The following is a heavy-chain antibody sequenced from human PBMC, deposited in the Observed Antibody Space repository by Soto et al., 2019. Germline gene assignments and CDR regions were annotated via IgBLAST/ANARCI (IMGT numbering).Heavy chain of an antibody. CDR1: GATFSTTG. J-gene: IGHJ5*01. Sequence: QVQLVQSGAEVRKPGSSLRVSCKSSGATFSTTGISWVRQAPGQGLEWMGGIIPLFGTPKYARKFQGRVSITADESTNTVYMELNSLRPEDAAVYYCARASPVICGGDPCYRLDSSFDSWGQGSLVIVSS. CDR2: IIPLFGTP. V-gene: IGHV1-69*01. CDR3: ARASPVICGGDPCYRLDSSFDS. D-gene: IGHD2-21*02.